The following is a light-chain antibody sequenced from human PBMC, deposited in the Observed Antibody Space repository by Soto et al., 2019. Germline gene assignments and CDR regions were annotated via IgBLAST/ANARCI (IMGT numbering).Light chain of an antibody. CDR3: QQYGGSPRT. CDR1: QSVNSD. Sequence: EIVMTQSPATVPASPGERVTLSCRASQSVNSDLAWYQQTPGQAPRPLIYDASTRAAGVPARFSGSGSGTEFTLTIGSLQSEDFAVYYCQQYGGSPRTFGQGTKVDIK. CDR2: DAS. V-gene: IGKV3-15*01. J-gene: IGKJ1*01.